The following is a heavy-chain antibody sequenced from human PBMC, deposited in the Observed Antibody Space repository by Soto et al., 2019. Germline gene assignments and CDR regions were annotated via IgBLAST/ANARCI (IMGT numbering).Heavy chain of an antibody. CDR1: GFTFTNFG. CDR3: AREVRVRGFAFDI. J-gene: IGHJ3*02. CDR2: IGSGAGTFV. Sequence: GGSLRLSCAVSGFTFTNFGMIWVRQAPGKGLEWVSFIGSGAGTFVSYADSVKGRFTISRDNSKNMLYLQMNSLRVEDTAVYYCAREVRVRGFAFDIWGQGTMVTVSS. V-gene: IGHV3-48*01. D-gene: IGHD3-3*01.